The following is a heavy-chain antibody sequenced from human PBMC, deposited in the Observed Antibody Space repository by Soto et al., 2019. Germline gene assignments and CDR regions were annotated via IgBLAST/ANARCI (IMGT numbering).Heavy chain of an antibody. CDR1: GFTFSSYG. CDR2: ISYDGSNK. J-gene: IGHJ4*02. D-gene: IGHD3-10*01. CDR3: AKDLSLLWFGRGLTLDY. V-gene: IGHV3-30*18. Sequence: GGSLRLSCAASGFTFSSYGVHWVRQAPGKGLEWVAVISYDGSNKYYADSVKGRFTISRDNSKNTLYLQMNSLRAEDTAVYYCAKDLSLLWFGRGLTLDYWGQGTLVTVSS.